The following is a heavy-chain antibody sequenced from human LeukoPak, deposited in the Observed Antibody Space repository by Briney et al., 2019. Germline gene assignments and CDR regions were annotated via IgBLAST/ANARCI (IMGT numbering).Heavy chain of an antibody. Sequence: PSETLSLTCTVSGASITNSLYYWGWIRQPPGKGLEWIATVYYTGSTYYNPSLKSRVTISVDKSKNQFSLKLSSVTAADTAVYYCARVIPHGWRQSDHWGQGILVVVSS. D-gene: IGHD6-19*01. CDR2: VYYTGST. J-gene: IGHJ4*02. CDR3: ARVIPHGWRQSDH. V-gene: IGHV4-39*07. CDR1: GASITNSLYY.